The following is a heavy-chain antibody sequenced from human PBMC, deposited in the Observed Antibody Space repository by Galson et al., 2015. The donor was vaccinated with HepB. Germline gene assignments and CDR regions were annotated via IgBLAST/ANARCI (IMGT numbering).Heavy chain of an antibody. CDR2: FSGSDSST. CDR1: GFMFTRHV. J-gene: IGHJ4*02. V-gene: IGHV3-23*01. D-gene: IGHD5-24*01. Sequence: SLRLSCAASGFMFTRHVMNWVRQAPGKGLEWVSSFSGSDSSTYYADSAKGRFTISTDNSKNALYLQMDSLRADDTAVYYCARATVGYSHDYWGQGTLVTVSS. CDR3: ARATVGYSHDY.